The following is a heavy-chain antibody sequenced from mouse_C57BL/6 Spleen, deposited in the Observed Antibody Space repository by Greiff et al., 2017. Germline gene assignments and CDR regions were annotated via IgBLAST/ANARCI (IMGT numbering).Heavy chain of an antibody. J-gene: IGHJ4*01. Sequence: QVQLQQSGAELVMPGASVKLSCKASGYTFTSYWMHWVKQRPGQGLEWIGEIDPSDSYTNYNQKFKGKSTLTVDKSSSTAYMQLSSLTSEDSAVYYCARRIIYYDYDGYAMDYWGQGTSVTVSS. CDR1: GYTFTSYW. D-gene: IGHD2-4*01. CDR2: IDPSDSYT. CDR3: ARRIIYYDYDGYAMDY. V-gene: IGHV1-69*01.